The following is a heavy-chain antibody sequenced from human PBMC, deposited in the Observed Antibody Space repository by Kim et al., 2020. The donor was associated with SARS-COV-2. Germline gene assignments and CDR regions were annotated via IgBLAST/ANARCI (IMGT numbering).Heavy chain of an antibody. D-gene: IGHD3-9*01. Sequence: ASVKVSCKASGYTFTSYGISWVRQAPGQGLEWMGWISAYNGNTNYAQKLQGRVTMTTDTSTSTAYMELRSLRSDDTAVYYCARVSGLGRYFDWLLSLHYYGMDVWGQGTTVTVSS. J-gene: IGHJ6*02. CDR1: GYTFTSYG. V-gene: IGHV1-18*01. CDR3: ARVSGLGRYFDWLLSLHYYGMDV. CDR2: ISAYNGNT.